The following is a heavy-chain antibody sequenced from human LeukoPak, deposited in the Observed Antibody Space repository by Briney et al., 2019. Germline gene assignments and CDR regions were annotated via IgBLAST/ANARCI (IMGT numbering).Heavy chain of an antibody. J-gene: IGHJ4*02. CDR2: IYYSGST. D-gene: IGHD6-6*01. CDR3: ARERAARPGGYFDY. CDR1: GGSISSGDYY. Sequence: PSQTLSLTCTVSGGSISSGDYYWSWIRQPPGKGLEWIGYIYYSGSTYYNPSLKSRVTISVDTSKNQFSLKLSSVTAADTAVYYCARERAARPGGYFDYWGQGTLVTVSS. V-gene: IGHV4-30-4*01.